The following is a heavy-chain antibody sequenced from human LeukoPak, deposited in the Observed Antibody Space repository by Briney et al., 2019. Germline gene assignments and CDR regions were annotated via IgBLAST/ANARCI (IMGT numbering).Heavy chain of an antibody. CDR1: GGSISSYY. CDR3: ASERWFGDGDAFDI. D-gene: IGHD3-10*01. V-gene: IGHV4-59*01. CDR2: IYYSGCT. Sequence: PSETLSLTCTVSGGSISSYYWSWIRQPPGKGLEWIGYIYYSGCTNYNPSLKSRVTISVDTSKNQFSLKLSSVTAADTAVYYCASERWFGDGDAFDIWGEGTMVTVSS. J-gene: IGHJ3*02.